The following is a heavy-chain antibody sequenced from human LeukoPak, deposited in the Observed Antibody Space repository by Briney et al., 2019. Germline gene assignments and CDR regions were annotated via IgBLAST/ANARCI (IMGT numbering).Heavy chain of an antibody. J-gene: IGHJ4*02. CDR3: ARTRYYYNSRSYGAPYYFDY. D-gene: IGHD3-10*01. V-gene: IGHV4-61*02. Sequence: SERLSLTCTVSGGSISSGSYYWSWIRQPAGKGLEWIGCIYTSGRTNYNPSLKSRVTISVDTSKNHFALKLSSVAAADTAVYYCARTRYYYNSRSYGAPYYFDYWGQGTLVTVSS. CDR2: IYTSGRT. CDR1: GGSISSGSYY.